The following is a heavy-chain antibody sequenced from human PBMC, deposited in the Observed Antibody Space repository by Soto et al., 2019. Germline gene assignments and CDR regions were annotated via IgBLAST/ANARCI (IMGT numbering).Heavy chain of an antibody. Sequence: EVQVVESGGDLVRPGGSLRLSCAASGFTFSNHEMNWIRQAPGKGLEWVAYISSGGKTTYYADSLKGRFTISRDNGKNSLSLEMNGLRDEDTAMYYCARVGDKFYGLDYWVQGTRVIVSS. CDR1: GFTFSNHE. CDR2: ISSGGKTT. CDR3: ARVGDKFYGLDY. J-gene: IGHJ4*02. D-gene: IGHD2-21*02. V-gene: IGHV3-48*03.